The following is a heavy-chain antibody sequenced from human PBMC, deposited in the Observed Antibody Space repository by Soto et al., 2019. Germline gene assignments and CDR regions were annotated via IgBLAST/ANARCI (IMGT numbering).Heavy chain of an antibody. Sequence: QVQLQESGPGLVKPSETLSLTCTVSGGSVSSGSYYWSWIRQPPGKGLEWIGYIYYSGSTNYNPSPKSRVTISVDTSKEPFSLKLSFVTAADTAVYYCARETPYYYDSSGPGGGFDYWGQGTLVTVSS. CDR2: IYYSGST. D-gene: IGHD3-22*01. J-gene: IGHJ4*02. V-gene: IGHV4-61*01. CDR1: GGSVSSGSYY. CDR3: ARETPYYYDSSGPGGGFDY.